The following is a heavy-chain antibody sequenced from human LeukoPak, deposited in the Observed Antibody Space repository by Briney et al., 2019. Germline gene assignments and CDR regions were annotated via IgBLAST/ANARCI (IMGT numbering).Heavy chain of an antibody. CDR1: GGSVSSGSYY. V-gene: IGHV4-61*01. J-gene: IGHJ4*02. CDR3: ARSYCSSTSCYNYSDY. CDR2: IYYSGST. D-gene: IGHD2-2*02. Sequence: SETLSLTCTVSGGSVSSGSYYWRWIRQPPGKGLEWIGYIYYSGSTNYNPSLKSRVTISVDTSKNQFSLKLSSVTAADTAVYYCARSYCSSTSCYNYSDYWGQGTLVTVSS.